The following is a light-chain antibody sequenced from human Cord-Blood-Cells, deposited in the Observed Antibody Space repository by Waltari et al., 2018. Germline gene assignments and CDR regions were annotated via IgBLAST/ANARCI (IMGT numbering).Light chain of an antibody. CDR3: CSDAGSSTWV. CDR1: SSDVGCYNL. Sequence: QSALTQPASVSGSPGQSITISCTGTSSDVGCYNLVSWYQQDPGNAPRLMIYEGSKRPSGVFNRLSGSKSGNTASLTIAGLQAEDEADYYCCSDAGSSTWVFGGGTKLTVL. CDR2: EGS. V-gene: IGLV2-23*01. J-gene: IGLJ3*02.